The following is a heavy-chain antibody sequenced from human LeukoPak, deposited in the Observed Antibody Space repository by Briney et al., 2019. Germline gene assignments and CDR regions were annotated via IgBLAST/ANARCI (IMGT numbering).Heavy chain of an antibody. CDR2: INHSGST. V-gene: IGHV4-34*01. D-gene: IGHD2-2*01. CDR3: ASTFLGYCSSTSCLNLDY. J-gene: IGHJ4*02. Sequence: SETLSLTCAVYGGSFSGYYWSWIRQPPGKGLEWIGEINHSGSTNYNPSLKSRVTISVDTSKNQFSLKLSSVTAADTAVYYCASTFLGYCSSTSCLNLDYWGQGTLVTVSS. CDR1: GGSFSGYY.